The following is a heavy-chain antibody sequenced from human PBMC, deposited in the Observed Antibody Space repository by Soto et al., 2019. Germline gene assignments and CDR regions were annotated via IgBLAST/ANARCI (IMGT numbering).Heavy chain of an antibody. CDR3: ARARSRDILTGYYTGELGY. V-gene: IGHV1-69*13. CDR1: GGTFSSYA. Sequence: ASVKVSCKASGGTFSSYAISWVRQAPGQGLEWMGGIIPIFGTANYAQKFQGRVTITADESTSTAYMELSSLRSEDTAVYYCARARSRDILTGYYTGELGYWGQGTLVTVSS. CDR2: IIPIFGTA. D-gene: IGHD3-9*01. J-gene: IGHJ4*02.